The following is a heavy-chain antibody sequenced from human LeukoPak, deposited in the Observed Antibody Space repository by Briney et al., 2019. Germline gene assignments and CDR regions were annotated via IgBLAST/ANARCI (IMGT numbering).Heavy chain of an antibody. CDR3: ARRGSYYGHFDY. CDR1: GGSISSHY. Sequence: SETLSLTCTVSGGSISSHYWSWIRQPPGKGLEWIGYIYTSGSTNYNPSLKSRVTISVDTSKNQFSLKLSSVTAADTAVYYCARRGSYYGHFDYWGQGTLVTVSS. D-gene: IGHD1-26*01. J-gene: IGHJ4*02. V-gene: IGHV4-4*09. CDR2: IYTSGST.